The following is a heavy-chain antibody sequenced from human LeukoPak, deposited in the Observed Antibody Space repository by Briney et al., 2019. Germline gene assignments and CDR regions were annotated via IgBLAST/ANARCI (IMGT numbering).Heavy chain of an antibody. J-gene: IGHJ5*02. CDR2: IYHSGST. CDR3: ARVDHYYYGSGSSLWFDP. D-gene: IGHD3-10*01. CDR1: GGSISSGGYS. V-gene: IGHV4-30-2*01. Sequence: PSETLSLTCAVSGGSISSGGYSWSWIRQPPGKGLEWIGYIYHSGSTYYNPSLKSRVTISVDRSKNQFSLKPSSVTAADTAVYYCARVDHYYYGSGSSLWFDPWGQGTLVTVSS.